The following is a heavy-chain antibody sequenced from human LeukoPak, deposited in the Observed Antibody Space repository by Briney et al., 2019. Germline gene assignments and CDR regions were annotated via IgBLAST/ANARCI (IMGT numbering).Heavy chain of an antibody. CDR2: MNPNSGNT. Sequence: ASVKVSCKASGYTFTSYDINWVRQATGQGLGWMGWMNPNSGNTGYAQKFQGRVTITRNTSISTAYMELSSLRSEDTAVYYCARISDGGSYNDAFDIWGQGTMVTVSS. CDR1: GYTFTSYD. J-gene: IGHJ3*02. CDR3: ARISDGGSYNDAFDI. D-gene: IGHD1-26*01. V-gene: IGHV1-8*03.